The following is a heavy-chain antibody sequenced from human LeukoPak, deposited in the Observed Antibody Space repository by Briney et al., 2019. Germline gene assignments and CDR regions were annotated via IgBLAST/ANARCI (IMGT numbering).Heavy chain of an antibody. Sequence: SETLSLTCAVYGGSFSGYYWSWIRQPPGKGLEWIGEINHSGSTNYNPSLKSRVTISVDTSKNQFSLKLSSVTAADTAVYYCARDSSSWFYFDYWGQGTLVTVSS. D-gene: IGHD6-13*01. CDR2: INHSGST. V-gene: IGHV4-34*01. CDR1: GGSFSGYY. CDR3: ARDSSSWFYFDY. J-gene: IGHJ4*02.